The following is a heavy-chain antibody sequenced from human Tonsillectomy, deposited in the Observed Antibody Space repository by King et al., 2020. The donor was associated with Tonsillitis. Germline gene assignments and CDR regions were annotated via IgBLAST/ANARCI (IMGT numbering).Heavy chain of an antibody. Sequence: QLQESGPGLVKPSETLSLTCTVSVGSISSSSYYWCWIRQPPGKGLEWIWSIYYSGSTSYNPSLKSRVTISVATSKNQFSLTLSSVTAADTAVYYCARHEGSGKYDSSGYYYWGQGTRGTVSS. CDR1: VGSISSSSYY. CDR2: IYYSGST. D-gene: IGHD3-22*01. V-gene: IGHV4-39*01. J-gene: IGHJ4*02. CDR3: ARHEGSGKYDSSGYYY.